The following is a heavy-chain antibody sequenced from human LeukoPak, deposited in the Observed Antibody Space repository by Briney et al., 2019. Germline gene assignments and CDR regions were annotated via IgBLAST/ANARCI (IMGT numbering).Heavy chain of an antibody. D-gene: IGHD2-21*02. J-gene: IGHJ4*02. CDR2: IYPGDFDT. CDR3: ARVVPATLTPYFDS. CDR1: GYRFTSYW. V-gene: IGHV5-51*01. Sequence: GESLKISCKGSGYRFTSYWIGWVRQMPGKGLEWMGIIYPGDFDTEYRPSFQGQVTISADKSISTAYLQWSSLKASDTAMYYFARVVPATLTPYFDSWGQGTLVTVSS.